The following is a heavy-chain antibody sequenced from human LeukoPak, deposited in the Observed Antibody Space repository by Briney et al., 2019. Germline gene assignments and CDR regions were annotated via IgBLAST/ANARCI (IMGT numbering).Heavy chain of an antibody. CDR3: AKSSSGWYGYYMDV. V-gene: IGHV3-23*01. CDR2: ISGSGGST. D-gene: IGHD6-19*01. Sequence: PGGSLRLSCAASGFTFSSYAMSWVRQAPGKGLEWVSAISGSGGSTYYADSVKGRFTISRDNSKNTLYLQMNSLRAEDTAVYYCAKSSSGWYGYYMDVWGKGTTVTVSS. J-gene: IGHJ6*03. CDR1: GFTFSSYA.